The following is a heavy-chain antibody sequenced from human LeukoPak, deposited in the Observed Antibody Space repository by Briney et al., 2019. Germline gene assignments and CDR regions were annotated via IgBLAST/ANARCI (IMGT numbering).Heavy chain of an antibody. J-gene: IGHJ5*02. CDR1: GGSFSGYY. V-gene: IGHV4-34*01. CDR2: INHSGST. Sequence: SETLSLTCAVYGGSFSGYYWSWIRQPPGKGLEWIGEINHSGSTNYNPSLKSRVTISVDTSKNQFSLKLSSVTAADTAVYYCARGRLPRYYYGSGSRFDPCGQGTLVTVSS. CDR3: ARGRLPRYYYGSGSRFDP. D-gene: IGHD3-10*01.